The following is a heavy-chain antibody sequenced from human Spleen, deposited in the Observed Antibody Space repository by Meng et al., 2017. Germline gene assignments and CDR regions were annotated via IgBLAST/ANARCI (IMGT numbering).Heavy chain of an antibody. J-gene: IGHJ4*02. Sequence: GESLKISCAASGFTFDNYAMHWVRQPPGKGLEWVSLIAHNGGSAFYADSVKGRFIISRDNTKNSLSLQMNSLRPEDTALYYCARYDILTGYDYWGRGTLVTVSS. CDR1: GFTFDNYA. CDR3: ARYDILTGYDY. CDR2: IAHNGGSA. V-gene: IGHV3-43D*03. D-gene: IGHD3-9*01.